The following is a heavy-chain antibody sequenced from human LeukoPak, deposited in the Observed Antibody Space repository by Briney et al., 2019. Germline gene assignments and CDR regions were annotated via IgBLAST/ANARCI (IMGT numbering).Heavy chain of an antibody. V-gene: IGHV4-59*01. J-gene: IGHJ4*02. D-gene: IGHD1-1*01. Sequence: SETLSHPRTVSGGSISPYYWSWIRQTPGKGLNWIGYILYSGTTTNYNPSLKSRVTISVDTSKSQFSLELSSVTAAYTAVYYCARVGDWNDLVYWGQGTLVSVSS. CDR3: ARVGDWNDLVY. CDR2: ILYSGTT. CDR1: GGSISPYY.